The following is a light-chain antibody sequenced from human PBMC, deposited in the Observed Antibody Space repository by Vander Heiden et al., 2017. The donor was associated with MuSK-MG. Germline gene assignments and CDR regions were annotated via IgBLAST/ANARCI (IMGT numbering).Light chain of an antibody. CDR2: DAS. V-gene: IGKV1-33*01. Sequence: DIQMTQPPSSLSASVGDRVTITCQASQDISNYLNWYQQKPGKAPKLLIYDASTLETGVPLRFSANRSGTDFTFTISSLQPEEFASYYCHRDDNLPLTFGGGTKVEIK. CDR3: HRDDNLPLT. CDR1: QDISNY. J-gene: IGKJ4*01.